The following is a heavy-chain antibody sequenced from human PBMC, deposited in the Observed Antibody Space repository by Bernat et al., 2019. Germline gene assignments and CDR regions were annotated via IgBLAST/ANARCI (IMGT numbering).Heavy chain of an antibody. J-gene: IGHJ6*02. CDR2: ISGSGGST. V-gene: IGHV3-23*01. CDR1: GFTFSSYA. CDR3: DNIAAAGKAYYYYYGMDV. Sequence: EVQLLESGGGLVQPGGSLRLSCAASGFTFSSYAMSWVRQAPGKGLEWVSAISGSGGSTYYADSVKGRFTISRDNSKNTLYLQMNSLRAEDTAVYYCDNIAAAGKAYYYYYGMDVWGQGTTVTVSS. D-gene: IGHD6-13*01.